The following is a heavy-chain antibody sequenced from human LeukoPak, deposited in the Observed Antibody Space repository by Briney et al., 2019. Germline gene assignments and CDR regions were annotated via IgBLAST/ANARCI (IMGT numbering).Heavy chain of an antibody. CDR1: GFTFSDFA. CDR2: TDGTGGDS. J-gene: IGHJ3*02. V-gene: IGHV3-23*01. CDR3: AKDAFSYNGVFDPSDI. D-gene: IGHD3-3*01. Sequence: GALRLSCVASGFTFSDFAMSWVRQTPGKRLEWVASTDGTGGDSYYADAVKGRFTISRDDSRDTLYLQMNSLKAEDMAVYYCAKDAFSYNGVFDPSDIWGQGTMVTVSS.